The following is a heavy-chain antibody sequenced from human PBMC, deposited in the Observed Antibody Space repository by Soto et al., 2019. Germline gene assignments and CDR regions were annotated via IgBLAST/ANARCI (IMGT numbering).Heavy chain of an antibody. V-gene: IGHV2-5*01. CDR3: AHRHSSSWYGGGFDY. J-gene: IGHJ4*02. D-gene: IGHD6-13*01. CDR1: GFSLSTSGVG. CDR2: IYWNDDK. Sequence: QITLKESGPTLVKPTQTLTLTCTFSGFSLSTSGVGVCWIRQPPGKALEWLALIYWNDDKRYSPSLKSRLTITKDTSKNQVVLTMTNMDPVDTATYYCAHRHSSSWYGGGFDYWGQGTLVTVSS.